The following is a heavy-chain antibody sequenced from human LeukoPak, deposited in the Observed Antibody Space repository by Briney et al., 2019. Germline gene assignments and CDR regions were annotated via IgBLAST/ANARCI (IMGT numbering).Heavy chain of an antibody. J-gene: IGHJ3*02. CDR1: GFTFSSYD. V-gene: IGHV3-13*03. D-gene: IGHD6-13*01. Sequence: GGSLRLSCAACGFTFSSYDMHWVRQATGKGLEWVSAIGTAGDTYYPGSVKGQFTISRENAKNSLYLQMNSLRAEDTAVYYCAKDRPRIAAAGTDAFDIWGQGTMVTVSS. CDR2: IGTAGDT. CDR3: AKDRPRIAAAGTDAFDI.